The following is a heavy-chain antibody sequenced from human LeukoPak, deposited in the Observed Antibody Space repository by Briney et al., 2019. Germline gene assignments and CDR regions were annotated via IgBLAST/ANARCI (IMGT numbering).Heavy chain of an antibody. V-gene: IGHV4-34*01. CDR2: INHSGST. Sequence: SETLSLTCAVYGGSFSGYYWSWIRQPPGKGLEWIGEINHSGSTNYNPSLKSRVTISVDTSKNQFSLKLSSVTAADTAVYYCATQYYDSSGYYYDLYFDYWGQGTLVTVSS. J-gene: IGHJ4*02. D-gene: IGHD3-22*01. CDR3: ATQYYDSSGYYYDLYFDY. CDR1: GGSFSGYY.